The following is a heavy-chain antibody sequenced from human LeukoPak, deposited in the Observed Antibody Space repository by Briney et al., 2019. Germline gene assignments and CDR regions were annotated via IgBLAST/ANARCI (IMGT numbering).Heavy chain of an antibody. V-gene: IGHV3-74*03. J-gene: IGHJ4*02. CDR1: GFTFSGHW. CDR3: VRDETLWTLDW. CDR2: INERGTDS. Sequence: GGSLRLSCTASGFTFSGHWIHWVRQAPGVGLVWVSRINERGTDSMYAESVKGRFTISRDNAKNTVYLQMNSLRAEATAVYYCVRDETLWTLDWWGQGTLVSVPS. D-gene: IGHD1-1*01.